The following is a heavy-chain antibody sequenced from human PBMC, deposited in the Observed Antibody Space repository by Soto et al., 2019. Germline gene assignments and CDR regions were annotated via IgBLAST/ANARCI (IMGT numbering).Heavy chain of an antibody. Sequence: QVQLVQSGAEVRQPASSVKVSCKTSGGTFSSYAISWVRQAPGQGLEWMGGIVPIVDTSTYAQKFQGIVRITADESKSTAYMELSSLRSDNTAIYYCVRVVAIPGSPDNWGQGTLVTVSS. V-gene: IGHV1-69*12. CDR3: VRVVAIPGSPDN. CDR1: GGTFSSYA. CDR2: IVPIVDTS. D-gene: IGHD2-15*01. J-gene: IGHJ4*02.